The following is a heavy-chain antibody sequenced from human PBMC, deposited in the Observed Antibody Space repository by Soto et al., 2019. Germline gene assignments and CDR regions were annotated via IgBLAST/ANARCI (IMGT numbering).Heavy chain of an antibody. CDR2: INSDGSST. CDR3: GREASSTQFHPWLAP. D-gene: IGHD2-2*01. V-gene: IGHV3-74*01. CDR1: GFTFSSYW. J-gene: IGHJ5*01. Sequence: GGSLRLSCAASGFTFSSYWMHWVRQAPGKGLVWVSRINSDGSSTSYADSVKGRFTISRDNAKSTLYLQIKRLRAQTTAVYNCGREASSTQFHPWLAPWGPGALESVSS.